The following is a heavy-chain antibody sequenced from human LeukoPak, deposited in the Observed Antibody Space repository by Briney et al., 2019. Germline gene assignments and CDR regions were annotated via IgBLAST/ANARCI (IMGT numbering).Heavy chain of an antibody. Sequence: SETLSLTCTVSGYSISSGYYWGWIRQPPGKGLEWIGSIYHSGSTYYNPSLKSRVTISVDTSKNQFSLKLSSVTAADTAVYYCARDSLGYYYYMDVWGKGTTVTVSS. V-gene: IGHV4-38-2*02. CDR2: IYHSGST. CDR1: GYSISSGYY. CDR3: ARDSLGYYYYMDV. J-gene: IGHJ6*03.